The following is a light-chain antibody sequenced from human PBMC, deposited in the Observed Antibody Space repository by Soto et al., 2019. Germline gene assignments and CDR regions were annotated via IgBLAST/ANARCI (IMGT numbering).Light chain of an antibody. J-gene: IGKJ1*01. CDR1: QTVSSNY. V-gene: IGKV3-20*01. Sequence: EIVLTQSPGTLSLSPGERATLSCRASQTVSSNYLAWYQQKPGQAPRLLIYAASTRATGIPDRCSRSGSGTDFTLSISRLEPEDFAVYYCQLYGTSPKPFGQGTKVDIK. CDR2: AAS. CDR3: QLYGTSPKP.